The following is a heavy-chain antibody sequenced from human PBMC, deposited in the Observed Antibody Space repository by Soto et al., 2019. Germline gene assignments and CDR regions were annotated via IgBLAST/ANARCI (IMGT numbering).Heavy chain of an antibody. CDR1: GFTFSSYG. J-gene: IGHJ4*02. V-gene: IGHV3-30*18. CDR2: ISYDGSNK. CDR3: AKGWQQLVDY. D-gene: IGHD6-13*01. Sequence: QVQLVESGGGVVQPGRSLRLSCAASGFTFSSYGMHWVRQAPGKGLEWVAVISYDGSNKYYADSVKGRFTISRDNSKNTLYLQMNSLRAEDTAVYYCAKGWQQLVDYWGQGTLVTVSS.